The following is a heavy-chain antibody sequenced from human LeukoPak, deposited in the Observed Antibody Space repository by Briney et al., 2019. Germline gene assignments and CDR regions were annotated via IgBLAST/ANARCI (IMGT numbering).Heavy chain of an antibody. Sequence: ASVKLSCKASGYTFTSYGISWVRQAPGQGLEWMGWISAYNGDTNYAQNVQGRLTMTTDTSTGTAYMELRSLRSDDTAVYYCGRLADKKLQRFLDYWGQGTMVTVSS. V-gene: IGHV1-18*01. CDR1: GYTFTSYG. J-gene: IGHJ4*02. D-gene: IGHD2-15*01. CDR3: GRLADKKLQRFLDY. CDR2: ISAYNGDT.